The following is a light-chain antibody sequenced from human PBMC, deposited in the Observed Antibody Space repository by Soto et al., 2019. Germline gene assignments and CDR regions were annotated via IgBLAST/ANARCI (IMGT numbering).Light chain of an antibody. CDR1: QSISTY. CDR3: QPRNNWQA. Sequence: IVLTQSPATLSLSPGERATLSCRASQSISTYLAWYQQRPGQAPRLLIYDTSNRATGIPDGFSGSGSGTDFTLTISSLEPEDIAVYYCQPRNNWQAFGQGTRLEIK. J-gene: IGKJ5*01. V-gene: IGKV3-11*01. CDR2: DTS.